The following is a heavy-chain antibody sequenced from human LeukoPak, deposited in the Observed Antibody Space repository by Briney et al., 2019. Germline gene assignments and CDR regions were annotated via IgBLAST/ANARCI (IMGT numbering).Heavy chain of an antibody. CDR1: GGSFSGYY. CDR2: INHSGST. J-gene: IGHJ6*02. V-gene: IGHV4-34*01. D-gene: IGHD1-26*01. CDR3: ARVRVGATFYYYAMDV. Sequence: SETLSLTCAVYGGSFSGYYWNWLSQPPGKGLEWIGEINHSGSTNYNPSLKSRVTISVDTSKNQFSLKLSSVTAADTAVYYCARVRVGATFYYYAMDVWGQGTTVTVSS.